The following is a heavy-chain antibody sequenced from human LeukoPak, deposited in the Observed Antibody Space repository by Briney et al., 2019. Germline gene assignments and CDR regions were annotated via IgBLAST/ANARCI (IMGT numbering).Heavy chain of an antibody. CDR1: GYTFTGYH. J-gene: IGHJ4*02. V-gene: IGHV1-2*06. CDR3: ARDRYYYDSSGYCDY. Sequence: ASVKVSCKASGYTFTGYHIHWVRQAPGQGLEWMGRINPYSGDTNFAQKFQGRVTMTRDTSISTAYMELSRLRSDDTAVYYCARDRYYYDSSGYCDYWGQGTLVTVSS. D-gene: IGHD3-22*01. CDR2: INPYSGDT.